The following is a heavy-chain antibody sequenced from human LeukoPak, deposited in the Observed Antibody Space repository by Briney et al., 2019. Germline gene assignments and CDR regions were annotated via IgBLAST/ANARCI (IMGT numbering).Heavy chain of an antibody. D-gene: IGHD6-13*01. CDR2: IYYSGST. CDR3: AREGGSSWSRKGYYYYMDV. CDR1: GGSINSYY. Sequence: SETLSLTCTVSGGSINSYYWSWIRQPPGKGLEWIGYIYYSGSTNYNPSLKSRVTISVDTSKNQFSLKLSSVTAADTAVYYCAREGGSSWSRKGYYYYMDVWGKGTTVTVSS. J-gene: IGHJ6*03. V-gene: IGHV4-59*01.